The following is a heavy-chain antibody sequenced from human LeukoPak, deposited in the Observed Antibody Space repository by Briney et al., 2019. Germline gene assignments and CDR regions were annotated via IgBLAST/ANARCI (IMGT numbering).Heavy chain of an antibody. Sequence: GGSLRLSCEASGFTLSTYWMNWVRQVPGKGLDWVGNINPDGSGKRYVDSVKGRFTIGRDNADNSLSLQMNSLRAEDTAVYYCASWGAGGNSWGQGTLVTVSS. CDR3: ASWGAGGNS. D-gene: IGHD3-16*01. V-gene: IGHV3-7*01. CDR1: GFTLSTYW. CDR2: INPDGSGK. J-gene: IGHJ4*02.